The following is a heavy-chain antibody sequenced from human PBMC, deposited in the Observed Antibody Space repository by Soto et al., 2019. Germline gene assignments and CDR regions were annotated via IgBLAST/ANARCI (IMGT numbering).Heavy chain of an antibody. D-gene: IGHD3-22*01. Sequence: EVQLLESGGGLVQSGGSLRLSCAASGFSFSGYAMTWVRQLPGKGLEWVSTVIGSYDTTYYEDSVKGRFTISRDRSKSNFHLQMNSLKVEDTAVYYCVKCQYYYDSGGISGYFDDWGQGNLVTVSS. CDR1: GFSFSGYA. V-gene: IGHV3-23*01. J-gene: IGHJ4*02. CDR2: VIGSYDTT. CDR3: VKCQYYYDSGGISGYFDD.